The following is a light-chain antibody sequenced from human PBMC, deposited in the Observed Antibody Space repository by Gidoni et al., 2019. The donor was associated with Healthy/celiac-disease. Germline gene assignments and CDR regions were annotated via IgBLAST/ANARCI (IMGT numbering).Light chain of an antibody. J-gene: IGKJ3*01. V-gene: IGKV3-15*01. CDR2: GAA. CDR3: QQYNNWPFT. CDR1: QSVSSN. Sequence: EIVMTPSPATLSVSPGERATLSCRASQSVSSNLAWYQQKPGQAPRLLIYGAATRATGIPARFSGSGSGTEFTLTISSLQSEDFAVYYCQQYNNWPFTFXPXTKVDIK.